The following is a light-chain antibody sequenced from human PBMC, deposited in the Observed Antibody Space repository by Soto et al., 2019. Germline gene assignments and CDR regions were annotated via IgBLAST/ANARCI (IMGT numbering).Light chain of an antibody. V-gene: IGLV3-21*02. J-gene: IGLJ7*01. CDR2: DDR. Sequence: SYELTQPPSVSVAPGQTARITCVENNIGSKTVNWYQQKPGQAPVLVVYDDRDRPSGIPERFSGSNSGNTATLTISRVEAGDEADYYCQLWDGTSDHGVFGGGTQLTVL. CDR3: QLWDGTSDHGV. CDR1: NIGSKT.